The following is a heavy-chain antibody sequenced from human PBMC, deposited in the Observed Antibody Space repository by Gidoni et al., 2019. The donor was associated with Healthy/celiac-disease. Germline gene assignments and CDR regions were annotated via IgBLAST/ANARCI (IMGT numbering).Heavy chain of an antibody. Sequence: QVQLVESGGGVVQPGRSLRLSCAASGFTFSSYGMHWVRQAPGKGLEWVAVISYDGSNKYYADSVKGRFTISRDNSKNTLYLQMNSLRAEDTAVYYCEAAAFPFDYWGQGTLVTVSS. V-gene: IGHV3-30*03. D-gene: IGHD6-13*01. CDR3: EAAAFPFDY. CDR1: GFTFSSYG. CDR2: ISYDGSNK. J-gene: IGHJ4*02.